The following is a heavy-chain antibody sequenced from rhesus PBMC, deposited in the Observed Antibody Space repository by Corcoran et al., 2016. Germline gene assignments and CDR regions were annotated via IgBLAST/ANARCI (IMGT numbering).Heavy chain of an antibody. CDR1: GASIGDNY. J-gene: IGHJ4*01. CDR3: AKAGVATDFDY. CDR2: IYGRRWTT. D-gene: IGHD1-44*01. V-gene: IGHV4S2*01. Sequence: QVQLQESGPGLVKPSETLPRTCAVSGASIGDNYWSWIRLATGRGLEWIGRIYGRRWTTDYTPAFNSRVAISIAPSHTPLSLRLKSVTAADTAVYYCAKAGVATDFDYWGQGVLVTVSS.